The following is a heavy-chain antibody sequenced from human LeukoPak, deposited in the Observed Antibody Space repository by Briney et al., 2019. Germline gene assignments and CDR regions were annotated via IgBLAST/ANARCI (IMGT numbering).Heavy chain of an antibody. J-gene: IGHJ3*01. CDR1: GYNFNDYW. D-gene: IGHD4-17*01. Sequence: GESLKISCKASGYNFNDYWIAWVRPMPGKGLEWMGIIYPGDSDARYSPSCQGQVTISVDKSISTAYLQWSGLKASDTAIFCCARRGHDFGDKDGLDVWGQGTLITVSS. CDR3: ARRGHDFGDKDGLDV. CDR2: IYPGDSDA. V-gene: IGHV5-51*01.